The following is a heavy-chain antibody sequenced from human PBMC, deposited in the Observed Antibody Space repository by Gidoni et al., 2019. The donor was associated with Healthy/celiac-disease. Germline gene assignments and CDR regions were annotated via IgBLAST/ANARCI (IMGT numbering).Heavy chain of an antibody. CDR2: IIPIFGTA. CDR1: GGTFSSYA. CDR3: ARVLLGYCSSTSCERWFDP. J-gene: IGHJ5*02. D-gene: IGHD2-2*01. V-gene: IGHV1-69*01. Sequence: QVQLVQSGAEVKKPGSSVKVSCKASGGTFSSYAISWVRQAPGQGLEWIGGIIPIFGTANYAQKFQGRVTITADESTSTAYMELSSLRSEDTAVYYCARVLLGYCSSTSCERWFDPWGQGTLVTVSS.